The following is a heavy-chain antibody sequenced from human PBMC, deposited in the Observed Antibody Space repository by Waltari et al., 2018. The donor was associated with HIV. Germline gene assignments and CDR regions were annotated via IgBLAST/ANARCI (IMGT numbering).Heavy chain of an antibody. CDR3: ARGGRIAAAGGGERRLDP. CDR1: GDSVRSSC. Sequence: QVQLQESGPGLVKPSETLSLTCAVSGDSVRSSCWSWIRQTPGKGLAWIGYIYYSGSTNYNPSLRKRGTISLEKSKNQVSLKRTSVTVADTALYYGARGGRIAAAGGGERRLDPWGQGTLVTVSS. J-gene: IGHJ5*02. D-gene: IGHD6-13*01. V-gene: IGHV4-59*02. CDR2: IYYSGST.